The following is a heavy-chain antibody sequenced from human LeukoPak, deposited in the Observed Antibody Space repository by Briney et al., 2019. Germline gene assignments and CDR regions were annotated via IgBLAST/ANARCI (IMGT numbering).Heavy chain of an antibody. D-gene: IGHD6-19*01. CDR1: GGSISSSSYY. J-gene: IGHJ4*02. Sequence: SETLSLTCTVSGGSISSSSYYWGWIRQPPGKGLEWIGSIYYSGTTYYNPSLKSRVAISADRSKNQFSLKVSSVTAADTAVYYCARDGDSSGWTRSDYWGQGTLVTVSS. CDR2: IYYSGTT. V-gene: IGHV4-39*07. CDR3: ARDGDSSGWTRSDY.